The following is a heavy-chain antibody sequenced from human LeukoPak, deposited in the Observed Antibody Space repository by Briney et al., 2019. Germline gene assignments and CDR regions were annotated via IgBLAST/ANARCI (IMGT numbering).Heavy chain of an antibody. CDR2: ISSSGSTI. D-gene: IGHD6-13*01. J-gene: IGHJ4*02. CDR1: GFTFSSYE. CDR3: AKGGYSSSWYNY. Sequence: PGGSLRLSCAASGFTFSSYEMNWVRQAPGKGLEWVSYISSSGSTIYYADSVKGRFTISRDNAKNSLYLQMNSLRTEDTALYYCAKGGYSSSWYNYWGQGTLVTVSS. V-gene: IGHV3-48*03.